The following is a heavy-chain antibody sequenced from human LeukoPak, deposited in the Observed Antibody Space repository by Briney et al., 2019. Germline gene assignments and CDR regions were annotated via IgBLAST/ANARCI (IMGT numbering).Heavy chain of an antibody. V-gene: IGHV3-30-3*01. J-gene: IGHJ4*02. D-gene: IGHD3-22*01. CDR3: ARDKVTMIVVVHFDY. CDR2: ISYDGSNK. Sequence: PGRSLRLSCAASGFTFSSYAMHWVRQAPGKGLEWVAVISYDGSNKYYADSVKGRFTISRDNSKNTLYLQMNSLRAEDTAVYYCARDKVTMIVVVHFDYWGQGTLVTVSS. CDR1: GFTFSSYA.